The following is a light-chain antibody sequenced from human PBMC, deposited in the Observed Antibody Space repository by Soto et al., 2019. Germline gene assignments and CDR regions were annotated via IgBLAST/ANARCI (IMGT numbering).Light chain of an antibody. CDR2: GNS. V-gene: IGLV1-40*01. J-gene: IGLJ2*01. CDR3: QSYACSLSGYVV. CDR1: SSNIGAGYD. Sequence: QSVLTQPPSVSGAPGQRVTIPCTGSSSNIGAGYDVHWYQQLPGTAPKLLIYGNSNRPSGVPDRFSGSKSGTSASLAMTGLQAEDEDEYYCQSYACSLSGYVVIGGGTKLTVL.